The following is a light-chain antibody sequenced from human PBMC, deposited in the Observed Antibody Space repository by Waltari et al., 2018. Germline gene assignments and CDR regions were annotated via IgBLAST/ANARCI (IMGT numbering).Light chain of an antibody. V-gene: IGKV3-11*01. CDR2: DAS. CDR1: QSVSSY. CDR3: QQRSNWPRT. Sequence: EIVLTQSPATLPLPPGELAPLSCRASQSVSSYLAWYQQKPGQAPRLLIYDASNRATGIPARFSGSGSGTDFTLTISSLEPEDFAVYYCQQRSNWPRTFGQGTKVEIK. J-gene: IGKJ1*01.